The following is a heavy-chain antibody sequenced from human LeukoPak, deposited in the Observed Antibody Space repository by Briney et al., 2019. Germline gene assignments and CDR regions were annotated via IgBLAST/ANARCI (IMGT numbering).Heavy chain of an antibody. V-gene: IGHV4-59*01. CDR3: ARFIGYYYMDV. J-gene: IGHJ6*03. D-gene: IGHD2-15*01. CDR1: GASISSYY. Sequence: SETLSLTCTVSGASISSYYWSWVRQPPGKGLEWIGYIYYSGSSNYNPSLKSRVTISVDTSKNQFSLKLSSVTAADTAVYYCARFIGYYYMDVWGKGTTVTVSS. CDR2: IYYSGSS.